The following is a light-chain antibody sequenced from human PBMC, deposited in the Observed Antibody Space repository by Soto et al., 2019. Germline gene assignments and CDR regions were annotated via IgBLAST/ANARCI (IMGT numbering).Light chain of an antibody. CDR1: KSVSST. Sequence: EIVMTQSPTTLSLSQGETATLSCRASKSVSSTLAWYHQKHRQGPRLLIYGASTRATGIPARFIVNGCGTKFTPTISSRKSEDFAVYYCQQYNNWPSWTFGQGTKVEIK. CDR3: QQYNNWPSWT. V-gene: IGKV3-15*01. CDR2: GAS. J-gene: IGKJ1*01.